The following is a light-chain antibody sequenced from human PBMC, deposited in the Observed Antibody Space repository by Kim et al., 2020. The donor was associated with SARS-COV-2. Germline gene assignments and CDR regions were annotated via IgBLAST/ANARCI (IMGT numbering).Light chain of an antibody. Sequence: SYELTQPPSVSVSLGQTAIITCSGHKLGERYATWYQQRPGQPPLVVIYQDDKRPSGISDRFSGSNSGDTATLTISGTQAMDEGDYFCQAWDSNPEKVFGGGTQLTVL. CDR2: QDD. J-gene: IGLJ3*02. CDR1: KLGERY. CDR3: QAWDSNPEKV. V-gene: IGLV3-1*01.